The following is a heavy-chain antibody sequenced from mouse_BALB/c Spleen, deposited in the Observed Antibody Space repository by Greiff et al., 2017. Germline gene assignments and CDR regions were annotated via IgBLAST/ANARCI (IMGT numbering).Heavy chain of an antibody. CDR1: GDSITSGY. V-gene: IGHV3-8*02. D-gene: IGHD2-1*01. J-gene: IGHJ4*01. Sequence: EVKLVESGPSLVKPSQTLSLTCSVTGDSITSGYWNWIRKFPGNKLEYMGYISYSGSTYYNPSLKSRISITRDTSKNQYYLQLNSVTTEDTATYYCARAYGNYNAMDYWGQGTSVTVSS. CDR3: ARAYGNYNAMDY. CDR2: ISYSGST.